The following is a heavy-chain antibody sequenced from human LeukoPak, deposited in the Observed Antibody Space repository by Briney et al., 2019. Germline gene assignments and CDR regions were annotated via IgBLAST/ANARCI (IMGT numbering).Heavy chain of an antibody. D-gene: IGHD1-26*01. Sequence: ASVKVSCKASGYTFTGYYMHWVRQAPGQGLEWMGWINPNSGGTNYAQKFQGRVAMTRDTSISTAYMELSRLRSDDTAVYYCARRLRGAVASWWELGGWFDPWGQGTLVTVSS. CDR3: ARRLRGAVASWWELGGWFDP. J-gene: IGHJ5*02. V-gene: IGHV1-2*02. CDR2: INPNSGGT. CDR1: GYTFTGYY.